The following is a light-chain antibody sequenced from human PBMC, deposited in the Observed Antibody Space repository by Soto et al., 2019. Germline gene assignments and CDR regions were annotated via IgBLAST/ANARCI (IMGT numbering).Light chain of an antibody. J-gene: IGKJ4*01. V-gene: IGKV2-30*01. Sequence: DVVMTQSPLSLPVTLGQPASISCRSSLSLVSSDGNTYFYWFQQRPGQSPRRLIYKVSIRDSGVPDRFSGSGSGTDFTLKISRVEAEEVGVYYCMQGTHWPPTFGGGTKVEIK. CDR1: LSLVSSDGNTY. CDR3: MQGTHWPPT. CDR2: KVS.